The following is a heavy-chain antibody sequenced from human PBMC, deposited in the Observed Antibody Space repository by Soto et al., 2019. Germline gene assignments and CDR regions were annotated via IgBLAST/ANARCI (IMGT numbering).Heavy chain of an antibody. V-gene: IGHV3-23*01. D-gene: IGHD4-17*01. J-gene: IGHJ4*02. CDR2: ISGSGTST. CDR1: GFTFSSYA. CDR3: AKENTPDYGDYVDY. Sequence: PVGSLRLSCAASGFTFSSYAMSWVRQAPGKGLKWISSISGSGTSTYYADSVKGRFTISRDNSKNTMYLQMNSLRAEDTALYFCAKENTPDYGDYVDYWGQGTL.